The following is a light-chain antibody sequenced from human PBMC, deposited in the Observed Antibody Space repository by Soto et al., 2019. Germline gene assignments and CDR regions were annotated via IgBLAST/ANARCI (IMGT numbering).Light chain of an antibody. V-gene: IGKV1-5*01. Sequence: DIQMTQSPSTLSASVGDRVTITCRASQSISSWLAWYQQKPGKAPKLLIYDASSLESGVPSRFSGSGYGTDFTLTISSLQPDDFETYYCQQYKSYWTF. J-gene: IGKJ1*01. CDR1: QSISSW. CDR3: QQYKSYWT. CDR2: DAS.